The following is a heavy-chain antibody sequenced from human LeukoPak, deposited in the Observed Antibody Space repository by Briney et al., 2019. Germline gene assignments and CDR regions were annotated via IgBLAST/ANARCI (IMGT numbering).Heavy chain of an antibody. CDR3: ARGLYCSSSTSCYDYGMDV. J-gene: IGHJ6*02. V-gene: IGHV1-69*13. D-gene: IGHD2-2*01. CDR1: GGSFRSYG. Sequence: GPSVKVSCKASGGSFRSYGLNWVRQAPGQGLEWMGGFIPILGTAKYAQKLQGRVTITADESTSTAYMELSSLRYEDTAVYYCARGLYCSSSTSCYDYGMDVWGQGTTVTVSS. CDR2: FIPILGTA.